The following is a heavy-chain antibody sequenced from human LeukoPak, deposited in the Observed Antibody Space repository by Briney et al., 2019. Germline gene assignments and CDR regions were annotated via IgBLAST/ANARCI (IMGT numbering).Heavy chain of an antibody. CDR1: GYTFTGYY. V-gene: IGHV1-2*02. CDR2: ISPNSGDT. J-gene: IGHJ3*02. Sequence: ASVKVSCKASGYTFTGYYMHWVRQAPGQGLEGMGWISPNSGDTNYAQKFQGRVTMTRDTSISTAYMELSRLRSDDTAVYYCARAKVYDNSGGDVFDIWGQGTMVTVSS. D-gene: IGHD3-22*01. CDR3: ARAKVYDNSGGDVFDI.